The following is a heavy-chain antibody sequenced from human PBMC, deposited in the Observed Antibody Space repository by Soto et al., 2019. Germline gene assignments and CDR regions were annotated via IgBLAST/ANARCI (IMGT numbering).Heavy chain of an antibody. D-gene: IGHD3-16*01. CDR2: FFWGDDK. V-gene: IGHV2-5*02. CDR1: GFSLTTSGRG. CDR3: APRLAMMDAFDV. J-gene: IGHJ3*01. Sequence: QITLKESGPTLVKPTQTLTLTCTFSGFSLTTSGRGVGWIRQPPGKALEWLALFFWGDDKRYSPSLKTRLTISKDTSNNPVVLTMTNMGPEDTATYYWAPRLAMMDAFDVWGQGTVVTVSS.